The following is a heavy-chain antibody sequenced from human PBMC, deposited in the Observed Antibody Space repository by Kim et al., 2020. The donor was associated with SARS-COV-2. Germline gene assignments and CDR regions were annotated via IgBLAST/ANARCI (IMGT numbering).Heavy chain of an antibody. CDR2: IKSKTDGGTT. D-gene: IGHD3-10*01. J-gene: IGHJ6*02. V-gene: IGHV3-15*01. CDR3: TTDEYYYGSERRDPYYGMDV. Sequence: GGSLRLSCAASGFTFSNAWMSWVRQAPGKGLEWVGRIKSKTDGGTTDYAAPVKGRFTISRDDSKNTLYLQMNSLKTEDTAVYYCTTDEYYYGSERRDPYYGMDVWGQGTTVTVSS. CDR1: GFTFSNAW.